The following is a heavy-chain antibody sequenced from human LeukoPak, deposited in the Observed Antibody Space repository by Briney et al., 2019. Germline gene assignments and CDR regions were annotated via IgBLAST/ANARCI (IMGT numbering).Heavy chain of an antibody. Sequence: GASVKVSCKASGYTFTGYYMHWVRQAPGQGLEWMGWINPNSGGTNYAQKFQGWVTMTRDTSISTAYMELSRLRSDDTAVYYCARDGRYSSGWGDYYYYGMDVWGQGTTVTVSS. V-gene: IGHV1-2*04. CDR2: INPNSGGT. CDR1: GYTFTGYY. CDR3: ARDGRYSSGWGDYYYYGMDV. D-gene: IGHD6-19*01. J-gene: IGHJ6*02.